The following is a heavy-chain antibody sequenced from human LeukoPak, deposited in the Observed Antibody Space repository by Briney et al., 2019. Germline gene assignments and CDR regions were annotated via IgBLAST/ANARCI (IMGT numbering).Heavy chain of an antibody. Sequence: QAGGSLRLSCTASGFTFGDYGMSWVRQAPGKVLEWVGFIRSKAYGSTTEYAASVKGRFTISRDDSKNTLYLQMNSLKTEDTAVYYCTTDWDSWGQGTLVTVSS. CDR1: GFTFGDYG. J-gene: IGHJ4*02. D-gene: IGHD3-22*01. V-gene: IGHV3-49*04. CDR2: IRSKAYGSTT. CDR3: TTDWDS.